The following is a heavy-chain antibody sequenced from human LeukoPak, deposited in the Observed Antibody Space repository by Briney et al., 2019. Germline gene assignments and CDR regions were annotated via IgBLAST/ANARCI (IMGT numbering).Heavy chain of an antibody. J-gene: IGHJ6*03. Sequence: ASVKVSCKASGYTFTSYGISWVRQAPGQGLEWMGWISAYNGNTNYAQKLQGRVTMTTDTSTSTAYMELRSLRSDDTAVYYCARDQIVVVTALYYYMDVWGKGTTVTVSS. CDR2: ISAYNGNT. D-gene: IGHD2-21*02. V-gene: IGHV1-18*01. CDR1: GYTFTSYG. CDR3: ARDQIVVVTALYYYMDV.